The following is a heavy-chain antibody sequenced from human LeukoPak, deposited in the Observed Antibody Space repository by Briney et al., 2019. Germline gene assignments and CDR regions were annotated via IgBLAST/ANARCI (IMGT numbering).Heavy chain of an antibody. D-gene: IGHD6-13*01. Sequence: ASVTVSCKVSGYTLAELSMHWVRQAPGKGLEWMGGFVPEDGETIYAQKFQGRVTMTEDTPTDTAYMELSSLRSEDTAVYYCATDSIAAAGTWGYYYYGMDVWGKGTTVTVSS. CDR1: GYTLAELS. CDR2: FVPEDGET. J-gene: IGHJ6*04. CDR3: ATDSIAAAGTWGYYYYGMDV. V-gene: IGHV1-24*01.